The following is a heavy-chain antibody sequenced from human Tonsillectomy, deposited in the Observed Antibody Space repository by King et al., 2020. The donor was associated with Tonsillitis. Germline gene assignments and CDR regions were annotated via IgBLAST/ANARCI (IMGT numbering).Heavy chain of an antibody. CDR2: IYPSDSDT. D-gene: IGHD2-21*02. CDR3: ARPRHCGGDCYSHYYFDY. J-gene: IGHJ4*02. CDR1: GYSFTSYW. Sequence: QLVQSGAEVKKPGESMKISCKGSGYSFTSYWIGWVSQMPGKGQEWMGIIYPSDSDTRYSPSFQCQVTISADKSISTAYLQRSSLKAPDTAMYYCARPRHCGGDCYSHYYFDYWGQGTLVTVSS. V-gene: IGHV5-51*01.